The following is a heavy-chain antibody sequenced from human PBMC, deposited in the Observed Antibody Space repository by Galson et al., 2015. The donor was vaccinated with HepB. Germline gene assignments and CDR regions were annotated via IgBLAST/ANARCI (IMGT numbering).Heavy chain of an antibody. D-gene: IGHD6-19*01. V-gene: IGHV3-33*08. CDR1: GFTFSSSG. J-gene: IGHJ6*02. CDR3: ARNHPIAVAGTGGFYYGMDV. Sequence: SLRLSCAASGFTFSSSGMLWVRQAPGKGLEWVAVIWYDGSNKYYADSVKGRFTISRDNSKNTLYLQMNSLRAEDTAVYYCARNHPIAVAGTGGFYYGMDVWGQGTTVTVSS. CDR2: IWYDGSNK.